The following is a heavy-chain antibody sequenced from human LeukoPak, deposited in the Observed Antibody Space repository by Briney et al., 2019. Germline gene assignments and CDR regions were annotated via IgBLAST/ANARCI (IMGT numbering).Heavy chain of an antibody. CDR2: INPSGGST. CDR3: ARGGGAAVAGFAHDY. Sequence: ASVKVSCKASGYTFTSYYMHWVRQAPGQGLEWMGIINPSGGSTSYAQKFQGRVTMTRDTSTSTVYMELSSLRSEGTAVYYCARGGGAAVAGFAHDYWGQGTLVTVSS. J-gene: IGHJ4*02. V-gene: IGHV1-46*01. D-gene: IGHD6-19*01. CDR1: GYTFTSYY.